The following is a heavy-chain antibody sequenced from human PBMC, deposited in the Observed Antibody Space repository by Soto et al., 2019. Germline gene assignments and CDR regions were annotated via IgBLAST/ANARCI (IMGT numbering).Heavy chain of an antibody. J-gene: IGHJ6*02. D-gene: IGHD6-19*01. Sequence: GAAVKVACKASGYIFTDYYVHWVRQAPGQGLEWMGWINPNSGGTNYAQKFQGRVTMTRDTSISTAYMELSRLRSDDTAVYYCARDKRGSSGWSTPDYYYYYGMDVWGQGTTVTVSS. V-gene: IGHV1-2*02. CDR1: GYIFTDYY. CDR2: INPNSGGT. CDR3: ARDKRGSSGWSTPDYYYYYGMDV.